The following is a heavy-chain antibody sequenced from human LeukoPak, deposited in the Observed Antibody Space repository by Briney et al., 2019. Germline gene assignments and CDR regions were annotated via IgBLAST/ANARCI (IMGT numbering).Heavy chain of an antibody. CDR3: ASATPPYYYDSSGGSDP. CDR1: GFTFSSYW. J-gene: IGHJ5*02. Sequence: GGSLRLSCAASGFTFSSYWMHWVRQAPGKGLVWVSRINSDGSSTSYADSVKGRFTISRDNAKNTLYLQMNSLRAEDTAVYYCASATPPYYYDSSGGSDPWGQGTLVTVSS. D-gene: IGHD3-22*01. V-gene: IGHV3-74*01. CDR2: INSDGSST.